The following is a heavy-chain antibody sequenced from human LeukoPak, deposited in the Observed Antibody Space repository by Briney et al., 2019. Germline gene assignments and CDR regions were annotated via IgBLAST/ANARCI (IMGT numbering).Heavy chain of an antibody. CDR2: LYHSGST. V-gene: IGHV4-38-2*02. D-gene: IGHD2-2*02. Sequence: SETLSLTCTVSGYSISSGYYWGWIRQPPGKGLEWIGSLYHSGSTYYNPSLKSRVTISVDTSKNQFSLKLSSVTAADTAVYYCARVIVVVPAAILAFDYWGQGTLVTVSS. CDR1: GYSISSGYY. CDR3: ARVIVVVPAAILAFDY. J-gene: IGHJ4*02.